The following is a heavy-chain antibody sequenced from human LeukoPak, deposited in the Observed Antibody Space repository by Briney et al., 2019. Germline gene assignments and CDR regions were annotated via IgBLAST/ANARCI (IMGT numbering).Heavy chain of an antibody. V-gene: IGHV3-23*01. CDR1: GITLSNYG. J-gene: IGHJ4*02. CDR3: AKRGVVIRVILVGFHKEAYYFDS. CDR2: ISGSGGRT. D-gene: IGHD3-22*01. Sequence: GGSLRLSCAVSGITLSNYGMSWVRLAPGKGLEWVAGISGSGGRTNYADSVKGRFTISRDNAKNTLYLQMNSLRAEDTAVYFCAKRGVVIRVILVGFHKEAYYFDSWGQGALVTVSS.